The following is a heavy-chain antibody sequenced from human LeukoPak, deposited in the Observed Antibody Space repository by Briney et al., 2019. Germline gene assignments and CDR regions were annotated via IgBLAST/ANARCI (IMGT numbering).Heavy chain of an antibody. CDR1: GFTFSSYS. CDR3: ARGELTTGNAFDI. CDR2: ISSSSSTI. J-gene: IGHJ3*02. D-gene: IGHD3-22*01. V-gene: IGHV3-48*01. Sequence: GGSLRLSCAASGFTFSSYSMNWVRQAPGKGLEWVSYISSSSSTIYYADSVKGRFTISRDNSKNTLYLQMNSLRAEDTAVYYCARGELTTGNAFDIWGQGTMVTVSS.